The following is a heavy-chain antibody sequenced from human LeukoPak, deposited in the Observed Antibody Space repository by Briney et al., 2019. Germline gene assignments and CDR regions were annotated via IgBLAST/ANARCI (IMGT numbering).Heavy chain of an antibody. CDR3: GRVNCGGDCQSWYFDL. Sequence: ASVKVSCKASRYTFASHYMHWVRQATGQGLEWMGIINPSGGSTTYAQKFQGRVTMTRDTSTSTVYMELSSLRSEDTAVYYCGRVNCGGDCQSWYFDLWGRGTLVIVSS. D-gene: IGHD2-21*02. CDR2: INPSGGST. J-gene: IGHJ2*01. CDR1: RYTFASHY. V-gene: IGHV1-46*01.